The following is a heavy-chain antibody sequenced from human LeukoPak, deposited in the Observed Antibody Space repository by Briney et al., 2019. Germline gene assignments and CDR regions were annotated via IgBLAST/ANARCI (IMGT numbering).Heavy chain of an antibody. CDR3: ARADCSGGSCYRNWFDP. CDR1: GGSISSGGYY. J-gene: IGHJ5*02. Sequence: PSETLSLTCTVSGGSISSGGYYWSWIRQHPGKGLEWIGYIYYSGSTYYNPSLKSRVTISVDTSKNQFSLKLSSVTAADTAVYYCARADCSGGSCYRNWFDPWGQGTLVTVSS. V-gene: IGHV4-31*03. D-gene: IGHD2-15*01. CDR2: IYYSGST.